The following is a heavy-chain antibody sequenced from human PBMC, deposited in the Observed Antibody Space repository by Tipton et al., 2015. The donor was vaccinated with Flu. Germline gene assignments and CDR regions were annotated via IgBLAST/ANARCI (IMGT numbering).Heavy chain of an antibody. CDR2: IYYSGST. Sequence: TLSLTCTVSGGSISTYYWSWIRQPPGKGLEWIGYIYYSGSTNYNPSLKSRVTISVDTSKNKFSLKLSSVTAADTAVYYCARAGTTWGRMDVWGQGTTVTVSS. D-gene: IGHD3-16*01. CDR1: GGSISTYY. V-gene: IGHV4-59*01. J-gene: IGHJ6*02. CDR3: ARAGTTWGRMDV.